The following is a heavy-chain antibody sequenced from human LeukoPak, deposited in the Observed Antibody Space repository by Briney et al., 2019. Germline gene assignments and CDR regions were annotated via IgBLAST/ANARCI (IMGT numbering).Heavy chain of an antibody. CDR3: AKNYYDSSSYYKLGYAFDI. V-gene: IGHV4-59*01. CDR2: IYYSGST. J-gene: IGHJ3*02. CDR1: GGSISSYY. D-gene: IGHD3-22*01. Sequence: SETLSLTCTVSGGSISSYYWSWIRQPPGKGLEWIGYIYYSGSTNYNPSLKSRVTISVDTSKNQFSLKLSSVTAADTAVYYCAKNYYDSSSYYKLGYAFDIWGQGTMVTVSS.